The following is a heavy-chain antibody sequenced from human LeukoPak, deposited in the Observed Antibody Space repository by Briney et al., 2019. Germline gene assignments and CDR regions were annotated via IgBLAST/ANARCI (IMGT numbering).Heavy chain of an antibody. CDR2: ISSSSSYI. J-gene: IGHJ4*02. D-gene: IGHD3-22*01. Sequence: GGSLRLSCAASGFTFSSYSMTWVRQAPGKGLEWVSSISSSSSYIYYADSVKGRFTISRDNAKNSLYLQMNSLRAEDTAVYYCARGWSTAVYYYDSSGYYFHWGQGTLVTVSS. V-gene: IGHV3-21*01. CDR3: ARGWSTAVYYYDSSGYYFH. CDR1: GFTFSSYS.